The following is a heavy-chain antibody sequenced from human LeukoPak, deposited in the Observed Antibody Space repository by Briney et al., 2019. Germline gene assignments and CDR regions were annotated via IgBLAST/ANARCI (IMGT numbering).Heavy chain of an antibody. CDR3: CDGMDV. CDR2: INGTGSTT. J-gene: IGHJ6*02. CDR1: GFIFGNYY. V-gene: IGHV3-23*01. Sequence: PGGSLRLSCEASGFIFGNYYKSWVRQASGKGLEWVAAINGTGSTTYHADSVKGRFTISRDNSKNTLYLQMNSLRSEDTATYYCCDGMDVWGQGTTVIVSS.